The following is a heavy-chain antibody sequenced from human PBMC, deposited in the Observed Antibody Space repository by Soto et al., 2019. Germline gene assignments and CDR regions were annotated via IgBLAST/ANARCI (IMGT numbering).Heavy chain of an antibody. J-gene: IGHJ4*02. CDR3: ARGHDFCSGSEYYFDY. CDR2: IWYDGSNK. V-gene: IGHV3-33*01. D-gene: IGHD3-3*01. CDR1: GFTFSSYG. Sequence: GGSLRLSCAASGFTFSSYGMHWVRQAPGKGLEWVAVIWYDGSNKYYAGSVKGRFTISRDNSKNTLYLQMNSLGAEDTAVYYCARGHDFCSGSEYYFDYWGQGTPVTVSS.